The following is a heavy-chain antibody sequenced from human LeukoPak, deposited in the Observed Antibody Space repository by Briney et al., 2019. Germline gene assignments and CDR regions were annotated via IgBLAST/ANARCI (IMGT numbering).Heavy chain of an antibody. CDR2: IYSGGDT. J-gene: IGHJ4*02. V-gene: IGHV3-66*01. CDR1: GFTVSSNY. Sequence: GGSLRLSCAASGFTVSSNYMSWVRQAPGRGLEWVSVIYSGGDTRYADPVKGRFTISRDNSKNTLYLQMNSLRAEDTALYYCARERGRGVVSPYFDQWGQGTLVTVSS. D-gene: IGHD3-10*01. CDR3: ARERGRGVVSPYFDQ.